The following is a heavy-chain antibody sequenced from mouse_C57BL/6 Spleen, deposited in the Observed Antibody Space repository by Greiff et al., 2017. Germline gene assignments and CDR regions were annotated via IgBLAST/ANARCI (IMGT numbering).Heavy chain of an antibody. CDR3: ARDAWDGYYYAMDY. J-gene: IGHJ4*01. Sequence: VQLQQSGAELVKPGASVKLSCKASGYAFSSYWMNWVKQRPGKGLEWIGQIYPGDGDTNYNGKFKGKATLTADKSSSTADMQLSSLTSEDSAVYFCARDAWDGYYYAMDYGGQGTTVTVSS. D-gene: IGHD4-1*01. V-gene: IGHV1-80*01. CDR2: IYPGDGDT. CDR1: GYAFSSYW.